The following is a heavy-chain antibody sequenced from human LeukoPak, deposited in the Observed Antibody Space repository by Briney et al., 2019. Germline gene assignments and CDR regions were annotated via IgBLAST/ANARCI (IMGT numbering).Heavy chain of an antibody. Sequence: GGSLRLSCSVSGFTFSTYIMHWVRQAPGKGLEYVSAISSNRDNTYYADSVKGRFTISRDNSKNTLYLQMSSLRADDTAVYYCVRGTGYWGQGTLVTVSS. CDR1: GFTFSTYI. CDR2: ISSNRDNT. CDR3: VRGTGY. V-gene: IGHV3-64D*06. J-gene: IGHJ4*02.